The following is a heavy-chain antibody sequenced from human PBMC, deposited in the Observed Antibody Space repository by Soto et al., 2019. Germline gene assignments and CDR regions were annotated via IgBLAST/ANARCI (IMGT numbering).Heavy chain of an antibody. V-gene: IGHV4-34*01. CDR1: GGSFSGYY. CDR3: ARMASCSSTSCHDYYYYYMDV. CDR2: INHSGST. J-gene: IGHJ6*03. D-gene: IGHD2-2*01. Sequence: SETLSLTCAVYGGSFSGYYWSWIRQPPGKGLEWIGEINHSGSTNYNPSLKSRVTISVDTSKNQFSLKLSSVTAADTAVYYCARMASCSSTSCHDYYYYYMDVWGKGTTVTVSS.